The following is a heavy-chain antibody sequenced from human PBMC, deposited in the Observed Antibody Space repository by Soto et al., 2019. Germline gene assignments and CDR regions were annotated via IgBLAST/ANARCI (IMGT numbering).Heavy chain of an antibody. J-gene: IGHJ6*02. CDR1: GGSISSNYYY. CDR3: ARGLTTVTPATIKAHYYGMDV. D-gene: IGHD4-4*01. V-gene: IGHV4-39*01. CDR2: IYNSGST. Sequence: SETLSLTCTVSGGSISSNYYYGVCIRQPPGKGLDWIGNIYNSGSTYYNPSLKSRVTISVDTSKNQFSLKLRSVTAADTAVYYCARGLTTVTPATIKAHYYGMDVWGQGTTVTVSS.